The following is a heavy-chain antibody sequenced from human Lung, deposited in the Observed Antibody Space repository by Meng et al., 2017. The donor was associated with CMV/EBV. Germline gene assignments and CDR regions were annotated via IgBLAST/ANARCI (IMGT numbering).Heavy chain of an antibody. D-gene: IGHD3-16*02. J-gene: IGHJ4*02. CDR2: NYYSGST. Sequence: VRRQEPGPAWVKPSGPLSLPCAVSVGSISTYYWSWIRQPPGNGLEWIGNNYYSGSTNYNPSLASRVTISVDSSKNQFSLKLSSVTAADTAVYYCARHQNGGTYPLDYWGQGTLVTVSS. CDR1: VGSISTYY. V-gene: IGHV4-59*08. CDR3: ARHQNGGTYPLDY.